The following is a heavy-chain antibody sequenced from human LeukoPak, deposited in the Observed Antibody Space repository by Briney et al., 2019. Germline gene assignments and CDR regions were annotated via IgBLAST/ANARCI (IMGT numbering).Heavy chain of an antibody. CDR3: ARALVPAAQRLSS. Sequence: GASVKVYCKASGYTFTGYYLHWVRQAPGQGLEWMGWINPNTGGTKYAQKFQGRVTMTRDTSISTAYMEVTRLTSDDTAVYYCARALVPAAQRLSSWGQGTLVTVSS. V-gene: IGHV1-2*02. CDR1: GYTFTGYY. J-gene: IGHJ5*02. D-gene: IGHD2-2*01. CDR2: INPNTGGT.